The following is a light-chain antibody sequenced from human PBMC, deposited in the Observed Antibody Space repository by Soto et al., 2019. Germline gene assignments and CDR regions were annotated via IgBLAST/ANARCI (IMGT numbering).Light chain of an antibody. Sequence: DIVLTQSPGTLSLSLGERATLSCRASQSVPGNYLAWLQQRPGKAPRLLIHRASSRATGIPDRFSGSGSGTDFSLTITRLAPEDFAVYYCQQYTSPPWTLGQGTKVEIK. V-gene: IGKV3-20*01. CDR2: RAS. CDR3: QQYTSPPWT. J-gene: IGKJ1*01. CDR1: QSVPGNY.